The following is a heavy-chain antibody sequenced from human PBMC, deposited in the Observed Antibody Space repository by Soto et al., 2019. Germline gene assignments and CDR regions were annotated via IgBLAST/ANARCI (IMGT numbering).Heavy chain of an antibody. CDR3: ASQSVLRYFDWFGWFDP. V-gene: IGHV3-23*01. J-gene: IGHJ5*02. CDR1: GFTFSSYA. Sequence: PGGSLRLSCAASGFTFSSYAMSWVRQAPGKGLEWVSTISGSGGSTYYADSVKGRFTISRDNSRNTLYLQMNSLRAEDTAVYYCASQSVLRYFDWFGWFDPWGQGTLVTVSS. D-gene: IGHD3-9*01. CDR2: ISGSGGST.